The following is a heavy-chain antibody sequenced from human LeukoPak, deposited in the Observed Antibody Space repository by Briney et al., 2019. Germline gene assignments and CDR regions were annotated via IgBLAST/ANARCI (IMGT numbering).Heavy chain of an antibody. D-gene: IGHD6-19*01. Sequence: ASVQVSCKASGYTFPSYGISWVRQAPGQGLERMGWISAYNGNTNYAQKLQGRVTMTTDTSTSTAYMELRSLRSDDTAVYYCARDPVNSSGWYYGMDVWGQGTTVTVSS. J-gene: IGHJ6*02. V-gene: IGHV1-18*01. CDR3: ARDPVNSSGWYYGMDV. CDR1: GYTFPSYG. CDR2: ISAYNGNT.